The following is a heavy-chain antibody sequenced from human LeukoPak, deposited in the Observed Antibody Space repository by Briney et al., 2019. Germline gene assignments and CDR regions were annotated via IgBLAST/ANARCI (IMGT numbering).Heavy chain of an antibody. CDR1: GFIFSSYA. Sequence: GGSLRLSCAASGFIFSSYAMHWVRQAPGKGLEWVANIKQDGSEKYYVDSVKGRFTISRDNAKNSLYLQMNSLRAEDTAVYYCARDESWGQGTLVTVSS. CDR3: ARDES. J-gene: IGHJ5*02. CDR2: IKQDGSEK. V-gene: IGHV3-7*01.